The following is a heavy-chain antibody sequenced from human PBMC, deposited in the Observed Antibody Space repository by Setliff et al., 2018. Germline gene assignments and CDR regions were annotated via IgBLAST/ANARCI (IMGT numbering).Heavy chain of an antibody. CDR1: GYSITNGYY. CDR3: VRRTYYYDTSPMGWFDP. J-gene: IGHJ5*02. D-gene: IGHD3-22*01. CDR2: INHGGDT. V-gene: IGHV4-38-2*01. Sequence: SETLSLTCVVSGYSITNGYYWGWIRQPPGKGLEWIGSINHGGDTSYNPSLQSRVAISVDTSKSQFSLKLSSVTAADTAVYYCVRRTYYYDTSPMGWFDPWGQGILVTSPQ.